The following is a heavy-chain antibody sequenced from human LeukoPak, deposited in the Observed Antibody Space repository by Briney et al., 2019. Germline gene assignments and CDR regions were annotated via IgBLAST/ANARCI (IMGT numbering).Heavy chain of an antibody. Sequence: SVKVSCKASGGTFSSYAISWVRQAPGQGLEWMGGIIPIFGTANYAQKFQGRVTITADKSTSTAYMELSSLRSEDTAVYYCARELAAAGTKDYWSQGTLVTVSS. D-gene: IGHD6-13*01. CDR2: IIPIFGTA. CDR3: ARELAAAGTKDY. V-gene: IGHV1-69*06. J-gene: IGHJ4*02. CDR1: GGTFSSYA.